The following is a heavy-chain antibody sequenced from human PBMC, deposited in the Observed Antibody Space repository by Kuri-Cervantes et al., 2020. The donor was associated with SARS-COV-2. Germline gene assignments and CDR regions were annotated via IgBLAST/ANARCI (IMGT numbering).Heavy chain of an antibody. J-gene: IGHJ3*02. D-gene: IGHD3-22*01. CDR2: IIPIFGTA. V-gene: IGHV1-69*06. CDR3: ALSYYDSSGSDAFDI. Sequence: SVKVSCKASGGTFSSYAISWVRQAPGQGLEWMGGIIPIFGTANYAQKFQGRVTITADTSTDTAFMELSSLRSGDTAVYYCALSYYDSSGSDAFDIWGQGTMVTVSS. CDR1: GGTFSSYA.